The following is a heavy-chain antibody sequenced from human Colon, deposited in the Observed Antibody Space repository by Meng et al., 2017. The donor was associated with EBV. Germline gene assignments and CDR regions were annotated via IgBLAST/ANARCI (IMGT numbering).Heavy chain of an antibody. V-gene: IGHV4-39*02. Sequence: QVQFQPYGPGLVNASETLSLTFVLSGTSISSVSYYWAWIHQPPGKGLEWIGSIYYNGNSFYNSSLKSRVRISVDTSKNHFSLTLNSVTAADTAVYFCARWQVADTWFDPWGQGTLVTVSS. CDR1: GTSISSVSYY. CDR3: ARWQVADTWFDP. CDR2: IYYNGNS. J-gene: IGHJ5*02.